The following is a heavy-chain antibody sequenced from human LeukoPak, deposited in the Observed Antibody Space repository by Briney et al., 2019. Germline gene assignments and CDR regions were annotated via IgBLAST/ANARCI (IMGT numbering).Heavy chain of an antibody. CDR2: IRSKTYGGAT. D-gene: IGHD3-10*01. V-gene: IGHV3-49*03. CDR3: SGYYGSDSPRWYFDY. Sequence: GGSLRLSCTGSGFTFGDYAMNWFRQAPGKGLEWVGFIRSKTYGGATEYAASVKGRFTISRDDSKSIAYLQMDSLKTEDTAMYYCSGYYGSDSPRWYFDYWGQGTLVTVSS. CDR1: GFTFGDYA. J-gene: IGHJ4*02.